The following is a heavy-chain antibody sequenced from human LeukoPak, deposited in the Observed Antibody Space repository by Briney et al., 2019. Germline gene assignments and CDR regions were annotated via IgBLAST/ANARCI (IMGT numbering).Heavy chain of an antibody. CDR1: GFSFSNYN. CDR3: PQDHSARSYGTFYY. CDR2: ILVSSDDT. V-gene: IGHV3-21*04. D-gene: IGHD5-18*01. J-gene: IGHJ4*02. Sequence: GGSLRLSCAASGFSFSNYNMNWVRQPPGKGLEWVASILVSSDDTYYPESVKGRFTISRANATNSLYLQMNSLRGEDTAVYYCPQDHSARSYGTFYYWGKETLLTLSS.